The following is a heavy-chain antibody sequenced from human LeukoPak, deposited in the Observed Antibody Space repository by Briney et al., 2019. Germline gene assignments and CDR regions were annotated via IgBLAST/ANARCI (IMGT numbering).Heavy chain of an antibody. CDR2: INPNSGGT. V-gene: IGHV1-2*06. J-gene: IGHJ5*02. CDR3: AREARYSRHNWFDP. D-gene: IGHD3-9*01. Sequence: GASVKVSCKASGYTFTGYYMHWVRQAPGQGLEWMGRINPNSGGTNYAQKFQGRVTMTRDTSISTAYMELSRLRSDDTAVYYRAREARYSRHNWFDPWGQGTLVTVSS. CDR1: GYTFTGYY.